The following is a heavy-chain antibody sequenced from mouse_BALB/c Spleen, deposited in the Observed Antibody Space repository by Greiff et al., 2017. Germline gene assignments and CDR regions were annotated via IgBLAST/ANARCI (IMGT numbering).Heavy chain of an antibody. CDR3: ARDSDGWGYFDV. V-gene: IGHV7-3*02. J-gene: IGHJ1*01. D-gene: IGHD2-3*01. Sequence: EVKLEESGGGLVQPGGSLRLSCATSGFTFTDYYMSWVRQPPGKALEWLGFIRNKANGYTTEYSASVKGRFTISRDNSQSILYLQMNTLRAEDSATYYCARDSDGWGYFDVWGAGTTVTVSS. CDR2: IRNKANGYTT. CDR1: GFTFTDYY.